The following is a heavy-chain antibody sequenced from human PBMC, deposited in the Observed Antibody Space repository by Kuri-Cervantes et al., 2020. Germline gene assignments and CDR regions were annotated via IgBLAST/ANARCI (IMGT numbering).Heavy chain of an antibody. V-gene: IGHV3-21*01. Sequence: GGSLRLSCAASGFTFSSYSMNWVRQAPGKGLEWVSSISSSSSYIYYADSVRGRFTISRDNAKNSLYLQMNSLRAEDTAVYYCARGSFGEFDYWGQGTLVTVSS. J-gene: IGHJ4*02. CDR2: ISSSSSYI. D-gene: IGHD3-10*01. CDR1: GFTFSSYS. CDR3: ARGSFGEFDY.